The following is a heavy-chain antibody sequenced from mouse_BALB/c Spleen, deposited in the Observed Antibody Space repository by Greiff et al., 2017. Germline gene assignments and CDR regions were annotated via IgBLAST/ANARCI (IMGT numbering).Heavy chain of an antibody. D-gene: IGHD1-1*01. V-gene: IGHV5-6-5*01. Sequence: EVQLQESGGGLVKPGGSLKLSCAASGFTFSSYAMSWVRQTPEKRLEWVASISSGGSTYYPDSVKGRFTISRDNARNILYLQMSSLRSEDTAMYYCARVRSYASWGQGTLVTVSA. J-gene: IGHJ3*01. CDR2: ISSGGST. CDR3: ARVRSYAS. CDR1: GFTFSSYA.